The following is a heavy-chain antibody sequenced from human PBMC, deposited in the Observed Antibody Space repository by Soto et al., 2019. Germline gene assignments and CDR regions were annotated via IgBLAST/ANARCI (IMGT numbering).Heavy chain of an antibody. CDR1: GFTFSKNW. D-gene: IGHD6-13*01. CDR3: ARDASSNIAAGTRFDP. CDR2: IKHDGREK. J-gene: IGHJ5*02. Sequence: EVQLVESGGGLVQPGGSLRLSCGASGFTFSKNWMSWVRQAPGKGLEWVANIKHDGREKYYVDSVKGRFTISRDNAKNSLYLQMNSLRAEDTAVYYCARDASSNIAAGTRFDPWGQGILVTVSS. V-gene: IGHV3-7*01.